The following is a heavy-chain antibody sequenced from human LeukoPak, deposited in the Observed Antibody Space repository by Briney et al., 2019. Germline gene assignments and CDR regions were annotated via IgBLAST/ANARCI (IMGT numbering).Heavy chain of an antibody. CDR3: ARERYWCSGGSCPVWFDP. J-gene: IGHJ5*02. D-gene: IGHD2-15*01. CDR2: INPSGGST. Sequence: ASVKVSCEASGYTFTSYYMHWVRQAPGQGLEWMGIINPSGGSTSYAQKFQGRVTMTRDTSTSTVYMELSSLRSEDTAVYYCARERYWCSGGSCPVWFDPWGQGTLVTVSS. V-gene: IGHV1-46*01. CDR1: GYTFTSYY.